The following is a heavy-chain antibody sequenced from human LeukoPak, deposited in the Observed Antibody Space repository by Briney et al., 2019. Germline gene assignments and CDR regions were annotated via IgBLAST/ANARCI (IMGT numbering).Heavy chain of an antibody. CDR2: IYYSGST. CDR1: GGSISSYY. Sequence: SETLSLTCTVSGGSISSYYWSWIRQPPGKGLEWTGYIYYSGSTNYNPSLKSRVTISVDTSKNQFSLKLSSVTAADTAVYYCARVRSSIVGALGYYYMDVWGKGTTVTISS. J-gene: IGHJ6*03. D-gene: IGHD1-26*01. V-gene: IGHV4-59*01. CDR3: ARVRSSIVGALGYYYMDV.